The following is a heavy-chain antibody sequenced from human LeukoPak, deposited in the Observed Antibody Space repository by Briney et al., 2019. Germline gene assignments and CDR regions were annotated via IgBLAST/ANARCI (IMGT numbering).Heavy chain of an antibody. D-gene: IGHD6-25*01. J-gene: IGHJ4*02. V-gene: IGHV3-7*01. CDR3: ASSDDY. Sequence: GGSLRLSCAASGFTFSSYAMSWVRQAPGKGLEWVANIKQDGSEKYYVDSVKGRFTISRDNAKNSLYLQMNSLRAEDTAVYYCASSDDYWGQGTLVTVSS. CDR2: IKQDGSEK. CDR1: GFTFSSYA.